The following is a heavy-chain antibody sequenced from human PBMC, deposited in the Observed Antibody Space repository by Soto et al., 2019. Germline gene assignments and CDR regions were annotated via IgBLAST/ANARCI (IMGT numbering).Heavy chain of an antibody. CDR3: ARDWGEAAGTTTDY. V-gene: IGHV3-48*01. J-gene: IGHJ4*02. Sequence: GESLKISCAASGFTFSSYSMNWVRQAPGKGLEWVSYISSSSSTIYYADSVKGRFTISRDNAKNSLYLQMNSLRAEDTAVYYCARDWGEAAGTTTDYWGQGTLVTVSS. CDR2: ISSSSSTI. CDR1: GFTFSSYS. D-gene: IGHD6-13*01.